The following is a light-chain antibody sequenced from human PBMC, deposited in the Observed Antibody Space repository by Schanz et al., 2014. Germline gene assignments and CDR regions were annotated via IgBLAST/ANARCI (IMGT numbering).Light chain of an antibody. Sequence: EIVLTQSPGTLSVSPGERATLSCRASQSISSNLAWYQQKPGQAPRLLIYASNRATGIPDRFSGSGSGTEFTLTISSLQSEDFAVYYCQQYNNWPPWTFGQGTKVEIK. CDR1: QSISSN. V-gene: IGKV3D-15*01. CDR3: QQYNNWPPWT. J-gene: IGKJ1*01. CDR2: AS.